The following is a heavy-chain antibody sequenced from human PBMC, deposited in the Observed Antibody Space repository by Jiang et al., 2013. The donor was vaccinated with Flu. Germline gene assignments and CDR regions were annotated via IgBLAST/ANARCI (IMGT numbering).Heavy chain of an antibody. V-gene: IGHV3-30*18. D-gene: IGHD2/OR15-2a*01. CDR2: ISYDGSNK. CDR1: GFTFSSYG. CDR3: AKDRQYYYFDY. J-gene: IGHJ4*02. Sequence: VVQPGRSLRLSCAASGFTFSSYGMHWVRQAPGKGLEWVAVISYDGSNKYYADSVKGRFTISRDNSKNTLYLQMNSLRAEDTAVYYCAKDRQYYYFDYWGQGTLVTVSS.